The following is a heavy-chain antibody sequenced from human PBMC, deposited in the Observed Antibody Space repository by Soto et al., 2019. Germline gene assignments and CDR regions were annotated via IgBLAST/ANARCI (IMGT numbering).Heavy chain of an antibody. J-gene: IGHJ4*01. CDR2: TYYRSKWYN. D-gene: IGHD2-8*01. V-gene: IGHV6-1*01. Sequence: SQTLSLTCAISGDRGSSNDAAWGWIRQSPTRGLEWLGRTYYRSKWYNEYTVSLRSRIIINADASRNQFSPHLSAVTPEDTAVYQRARTSDCTFDLWGPGLLGTVS. CDR3: ARTSDCTFDL. CDR1: GDRGSSNDAA.